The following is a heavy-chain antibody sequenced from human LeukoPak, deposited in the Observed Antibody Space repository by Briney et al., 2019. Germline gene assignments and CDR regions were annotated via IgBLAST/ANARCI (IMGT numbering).Heavy chain of an antibody. D-gene: IGHD4-17*01. J-gene: IGHJ4*02. Sequence: SVKVSCKASRGTFSSYAISWVRQAPGQGLEWMGGIIPMFGTANYAQKFQGRVTITADESTSTAYMELSSLRSEDTAVYYCARGQRYGDYVEVFDYWGQGTLVTVSS. CDR2: IIPMFGTA. CDR1: RGTFSSYA. CDR3: ARGQRYGDYVEVFDY. V-gene: IGHV1-69*13.